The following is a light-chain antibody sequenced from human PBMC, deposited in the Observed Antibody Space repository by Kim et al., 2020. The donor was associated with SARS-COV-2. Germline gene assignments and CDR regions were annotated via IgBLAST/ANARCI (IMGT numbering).Light chain of an antibody. Sequence: EILLKQSPATLSLSPGERATHSYRASQSVSSYLAWYQQKPGQAPRLLIYDASNRATGIPARFSGSGSGTDFTLTISSLEPEDFAVYYCKQRSICPLTFGGETKVNIK. CDR2: DAS. CDR1: QSVSSY. J-gene: IGKJ4*01. V-gene: IGKV3-11*01. CDR3: KQRSICPLT.